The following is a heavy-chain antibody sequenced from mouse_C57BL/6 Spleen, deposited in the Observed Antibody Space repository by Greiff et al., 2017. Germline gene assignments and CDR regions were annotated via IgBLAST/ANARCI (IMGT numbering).Heavy chain of an antibody. V-gene: IGHV1-80*01. CDR1: GYAFSSYW. CDR3: ARREGYPYYYAMDY. J-gene: IGHJ4*01. Sequence: QVQLQQSGAELVKPGASVKISCKASGYAFSSYWMNWVKQRPGKGLEWIGQIYPGDGDTNYNGKFKGKATLTADKSSSTAYMQLSSLTAEDSAVYFCARREGYPYYYAMDYWGQGTSVTVSS. CDR2: IYPGDGDT.